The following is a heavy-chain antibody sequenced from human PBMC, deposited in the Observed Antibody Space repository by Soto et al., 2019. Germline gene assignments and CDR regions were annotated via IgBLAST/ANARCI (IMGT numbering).Heavy chain of an antibody. D-gene: IGHD4-17*01. V-gene: IGHV3-7*01. J-gene: IGHJ4*02. CDR3: GRSYGD. Sequence: GGSLRLSCAAFGFNFSSYWMSWVRQAPGKGLEWVANIKQDGSEKYYVDSVKGRFIMSRDNAKNSLYLQMNSLRAEDTAVYYCGRSYGDCGQGTLVTVSS. CDR1: GFNFSSYW. CDR2: IKQDGSEK.